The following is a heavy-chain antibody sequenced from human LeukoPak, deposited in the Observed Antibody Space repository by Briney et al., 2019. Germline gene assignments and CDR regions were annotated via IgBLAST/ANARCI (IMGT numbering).Heavy chain of an antibody. D-gene: IGHD3-22*01. CDR1: GYTFTSYD. CDR3: ARSYYYDSSGSHYYGMDV. J-gene: IGHJ6*02. Sequence: GASVKVSCKASGYTFTSYDINWVRQATGQGLEWMGWMNPNSGNTGYAQKFQGRVTMTRNTSISTAYMELSRLRSDDTAVYYCARSYYYDSSGSHYYGMDVWGQGTTVTVSS. V-gene: IGHV1-8*01. CDR2: MNPNSGNT.